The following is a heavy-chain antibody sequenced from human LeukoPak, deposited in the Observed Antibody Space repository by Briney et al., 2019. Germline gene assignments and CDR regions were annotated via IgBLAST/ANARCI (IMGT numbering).Heavy chain of an antibody. J-gene: IGHJ4*02. Sequence: SETLSLTCTVSGGSITSSSYYWGWIRQPPGKGLQWIGSIYYSGSTYYNPSLKSRVTISVDTSKIQFSLKLKSVTAADTAVYYCARQSAMRVVVFDYWGQGTLVTVSS. D-gene: IGHD3-22*01. CDR1: GGSITSSSYY. V-gene: IGHV4-39*01. CDR2: IYYSGST. CDR3: ARQSAMRVVVFDY.